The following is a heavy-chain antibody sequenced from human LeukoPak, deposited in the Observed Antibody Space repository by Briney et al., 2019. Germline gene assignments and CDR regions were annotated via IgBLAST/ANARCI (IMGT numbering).Heavy chain of an antibody. CDR3: AKGSLGSWYFFDS. J-gene: IGHJ4*02. CDR1: GFTFDSSP. V-gene: IGHV3-23*01. Sequence: GGSLRLSCAASGFTFDSSPMSWVRQAPGKGPEWVTTFSRNGHDTYYADSVKGRFTIFRDNSKSTLYLQMNSLRAEDTAVYYCAKGSLGSWYFFDSWGQETLVTVSS. D-gene: IGHD6-13*01. CDR2: FSRNGHDT.